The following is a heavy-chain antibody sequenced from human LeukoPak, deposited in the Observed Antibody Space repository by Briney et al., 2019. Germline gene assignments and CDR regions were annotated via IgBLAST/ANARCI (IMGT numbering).Heavy chain of an antibody. CDR3: ARGDGSGWSGGRNSPH. CDR1: GGSIGRYF. D-gene: IGHD6-19*01. V-gene: IGHV4-59*01. Sequence: SETLSLTCNVSGGSIGRYFWSWIRQPPGKTLEWIGYIYYGATTTYNPSFKSRVTISVDTPKNQVSLKLKSVTAAGTAFYYCARGDGSGWSGGRNSPHWGQGTLVTVSS. CDR2: IYYGATT. J-gene: IGHJ1*01.